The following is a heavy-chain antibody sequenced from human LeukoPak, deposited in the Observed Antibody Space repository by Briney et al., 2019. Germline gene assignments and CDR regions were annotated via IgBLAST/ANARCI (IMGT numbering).Heavy chain of an antibody. CDR2: ISSSSSYI. D-gene: IGHD1-26*01. CDR1: GFTFSSYS. CDR3: ARVSALAGSYYMDV. V-gene: IGHV3-21*01. Sequence: GGSLRLSCAASGFTFSSYSMNWVRQAPGKGLEWVSSISSSSSYIYYADSVKGRFTISRDNAKNSLYLQMNSLRAEDTAVYYCARVSALAGSYYMDVWGKGTTVTVSS. J-gene: IGHJ6*03.